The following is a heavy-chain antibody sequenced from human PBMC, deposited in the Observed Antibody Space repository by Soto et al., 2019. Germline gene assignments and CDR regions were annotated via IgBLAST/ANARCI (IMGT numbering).Heavy chain of an antibody. CDR2: ISTYNGNT. Sequence: QVQLVQSGAEVKKPGASVKVSCKASGYTFTTCGMSWVRQAPGQGLDWMGWISTYNGNTKYAERLQGRVTMTTDTTPSTAYMELRSLRSDDTAVYYCARGPTDYYDNSGNYFLDYWGQGTLVTVSS. CDR1: GYTFTTCG. J-gene: IGHJ4*02. D-gene: IGHD3-22*01. CDR3: ARGPTDYYDNSGNYFLDY. V-gene: IGHV1-18*01.